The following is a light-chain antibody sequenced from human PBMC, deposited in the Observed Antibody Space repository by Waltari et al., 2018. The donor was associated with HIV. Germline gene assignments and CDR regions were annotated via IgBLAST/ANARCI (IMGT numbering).Light chain of an antibody. CDR2: DLE. J-gene: IGLJ2*01. CDR3: LLSYNGVRF. V-gene: IGLV7-46*01. Sequence: VVTQEPSLTVSPGDTVTLPCASFSGPVASSHFPYWFQLTPGQAPRTLIYDLEKRHPLTPVRFSGSLDGGRAILTLSGALPEDEAEYFCLLSYNGVRFFGGGTTLTV. CDR1: SGPVASSHF.